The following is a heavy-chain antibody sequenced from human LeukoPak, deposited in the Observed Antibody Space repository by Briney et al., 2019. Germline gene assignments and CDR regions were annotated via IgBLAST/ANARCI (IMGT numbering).Heavy chain of an antibody. J-gene: IGHJ5*02. CDR2: ISYDGSNK. CDR1: GFTFSSYA. Sequence: PGRSLRLSCAASGFTFSSYAMHWVRQAPGKGLEWVAVISYDGSNKYYADSVKGRFTISRDNSKNTLYLQMNSLRDDDTAVYYCARDIAVAGTYHFDPWGQGTLVTVSS. CDR3: ARDIAVAGTYHFDP. V-gene: IGHV3-30-3*01. D-gene: IGHD6-19*01.